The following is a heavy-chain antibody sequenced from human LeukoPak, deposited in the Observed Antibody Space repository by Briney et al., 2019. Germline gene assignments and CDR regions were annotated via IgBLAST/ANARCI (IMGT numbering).Heavy chain of an antibody. CDR3: ARDPTTYCSGTSCSL. V-gene: IGHV3-30*02. CDR1: GFTFSSYG. D-gene: IGHD2-2*01. Sequence: PGGSLRLSCAASGFTFSSYGMHWVRQAPGKGLEWVAFIRYDASDKYYADSVKGRFTISRDNAKNSLYLQMNSLRAEDTAVYYCARDPTTYCSGTSCSLWGQGTLVTVSS. CDR2: IRYDASDK. J-gene: IGHJ4*02.